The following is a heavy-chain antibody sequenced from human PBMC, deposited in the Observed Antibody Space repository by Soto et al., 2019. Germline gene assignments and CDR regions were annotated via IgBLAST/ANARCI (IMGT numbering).Heavy chain of an antibody. Sequence: SETLSLTCTVSGGSISSVSYYWGWIRQPPGKGLEWIGSIYYSGSTYYNPSLKSRVTISVDTSKNQFSLKLSSVTAADTAVYYCAKTRWFEEFYHYFDYWGRGTLVTVSS. CDR3: AKTRWFEEFYHYFDY. CDR1: GGSISSVSYY. D-gene: IGHD3-10*01. CDR2: IYYSGST. J-gene: IGHJ4*02. V-gene: IGHV4-39*01.